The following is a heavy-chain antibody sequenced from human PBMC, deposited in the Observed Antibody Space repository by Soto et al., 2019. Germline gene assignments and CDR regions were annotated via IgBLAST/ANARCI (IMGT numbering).Heavy chain of an antibody. CDR3: TRGDGNSGWNP. D-gene: IGHD6-19*01. CDR1: GFTFSNYV. Sequence: EVQLLESGGGLVQPGGSLRLSCAASGFTFSNYVMSWVRQAPGKGLEWVSVIGGGGGGIYYADSVKGRFTISRDNSKYTLYLHMNSQRAEDTAVYYCTRGDGNSGWNPWGQGTLVTVSS. V-gene: IGHV3-23*01. J-gene: IGHJ5*02. CDR2: IGGGGGGI.